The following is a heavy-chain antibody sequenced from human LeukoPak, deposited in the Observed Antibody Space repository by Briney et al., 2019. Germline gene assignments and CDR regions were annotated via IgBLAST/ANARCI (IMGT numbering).Heavy chain of an antibody. J-gene: IGHJ3*02. CDR3: AREVWDGYKGDAFDI. CDR1: GGSISTSNYY. V-gene: IGHV4-39*07. CDR2: IFYSGST. D-gene: IGHD5-24*01. Sequence: SETLSLTCTVSGGSISTSNYYWGWIRQPPGKGLEWIGNIFYSGSTYYSPSLRSRVTISLDTSRNQFSLKLNSVTAADTAVYYCAREVWDGYKGDAFDIWGQGTMVTVSS.